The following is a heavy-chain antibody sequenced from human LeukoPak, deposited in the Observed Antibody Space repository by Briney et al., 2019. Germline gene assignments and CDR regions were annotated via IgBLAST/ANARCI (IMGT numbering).Heavy chain of an antibody. J-gene: IGHJ5*02. V-gene: IGHV3-48*02. D-gene: IGHD3-22*01. CDR3: ARRGYGSSGYTNWFDP. CDR2: SSSSSSTI. Sequence: GGSLRLSCAASGFTFSSYSMNWVRQAPGKGLEWISHSSSSSSTIYSADSVKGRFTISRDNAKNSLYLQMNSLRDEDTAVYYCARRGYGSSGYTNWFDPWGQGTLVTVSS. CDR1: GFTFSSYS.